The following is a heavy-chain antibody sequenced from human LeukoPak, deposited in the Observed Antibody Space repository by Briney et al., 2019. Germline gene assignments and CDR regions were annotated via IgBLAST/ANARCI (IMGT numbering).Heavy chain of an antibody. V-gene: IGHV4-61*08. Sequence: PSETLSLTCTVSGGSISSSGYYWSWIRQPPGKGLEWIGYIYYSGSTNYNPSLKSRVTISVDTSKNQFSLKLSSVTAADTAVYYCAREGRLGELSFELDYWGQGTLVTVSS. CDR1: GGSISSSGYY. CDR2: IYYSGST. CDR3: AREGRLGELSFELDY. D-gene: IGHD3-16*02. J-gene: IGHJ4*02.